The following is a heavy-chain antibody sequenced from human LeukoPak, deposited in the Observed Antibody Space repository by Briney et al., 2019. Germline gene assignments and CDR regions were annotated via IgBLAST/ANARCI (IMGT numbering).Heavy chain of an antibody. Sequence: HPGGSLRLSCAASGFTFSTYAMSWVRQAPGKGLEWVSLISGSGGSTYYADSVKGRFTISRDNSKNTLYLQMNSLRAEDTAVYYCAKDYYGSGSFNNHFDYWGQGTLVTVSS. V-gene: IGHV3-23*01. CDR1: GFTFSTYA. CDR3: AKDYYGSGSFNNHFDY. CDR2: ISGSGGST. D-gene: IGHD3-10*01. J-gene: IGHJ4*02.